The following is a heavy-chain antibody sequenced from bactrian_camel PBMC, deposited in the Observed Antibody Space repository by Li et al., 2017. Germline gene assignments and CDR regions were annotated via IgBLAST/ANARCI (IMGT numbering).Heavy chain of an antibody. J-gene: IGHJ4*01. Sequence: VQLVESGGGLVQPGGSLRLSCAASGFTFSNYPMSWVRQTPGKGLEWVSAIDHAGRSTLYADSVKGRFTISRDNATNTVYLQMNSLKPEDTAVYYCVSLVGRPLVHQGTQVTVS. D-gene: IGHD2*01. CDR1: GFTFSNYP. V-gene: IGHV3S40*01. CDR2: IDHAGRST.